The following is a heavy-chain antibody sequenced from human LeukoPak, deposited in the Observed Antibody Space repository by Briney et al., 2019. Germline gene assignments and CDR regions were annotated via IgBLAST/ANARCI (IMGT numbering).Heavy chain of an antibody. Sequence: PTASVTVSCKASGYTFTGYYMHWVRQAPGQGLEWMGWISAYNGNTNYAQKLQGRVTMTTDTSTSTAYMELRSLRSDDTAAYYCARAGVTMVRGDSFSVGYWGQGTLVTVSS. D-gene: IGHD3-10*01. V-gene: IGHV1-18*04. J-gene: IGHJ4*02. CDR1: GYTFTGYY. CDR3: ARAGVTMVRGDSFSVGY. CDR2: ISAYNGNT.